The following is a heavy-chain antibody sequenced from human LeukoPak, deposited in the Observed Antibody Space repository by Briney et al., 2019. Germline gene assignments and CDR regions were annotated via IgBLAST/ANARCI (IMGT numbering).Heavy chain of an antibody. J-gene: IGHJ4*02. V-gene: IGHV3-15*01. CDR1: GFTFSSHG. Sequence: GRSLRLSCAASGFTFSSHGMNWVRQAPGKGLESVGRIKSKTDGGTTDYAAPVKGRSTISRDDSKNTLYLQMNSLRAEDTAVYYCARSHITMIGDYWGQGTLVTVSS. CDR3: ARSHITMIGDY. D-gene: IGHD3-22*01. CDR2: IKSKTDGGTT.